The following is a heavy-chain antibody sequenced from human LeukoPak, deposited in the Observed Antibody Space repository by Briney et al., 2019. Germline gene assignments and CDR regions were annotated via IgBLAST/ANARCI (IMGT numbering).Heavy chain of an antibody. Sequence: SETLSLTCTVSGGSISSSSYYWSWIRQPPGKGLEWIGSIYYSGSTYYNPSLKSRVTISVDTSKNQFSLNLSSVTAADTAVNYCARLEAVAGILDYWGQGTLVTVSS. CDR3: ARLEAVAGILDY. J-gene: IGHJ4*02. CDR2: IYYSGST. D-gene: IGHD6-19*01. CDR1: GGSISSSSYY. V-gene: IGHV4-39*01.